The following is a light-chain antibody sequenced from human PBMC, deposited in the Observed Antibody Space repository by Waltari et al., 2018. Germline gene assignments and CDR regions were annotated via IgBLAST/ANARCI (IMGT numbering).Light chain of an antibody. J-gene: IGKJ4*01. CDR2: DAS. CDR1: QSVCTS. CDR3: QQRSNWPELT. Sequence: EIVLTQSPATLSLSPGERATLSCRASQSVCTSLAWYQQKPGQAPRLLIYDASNSATGIPARFSGVGSGTDFTVTSSSLEPEDFAVYYCQQRSNWPELTFGGGTKVQIK. V-gene: IGKV3-11*01.